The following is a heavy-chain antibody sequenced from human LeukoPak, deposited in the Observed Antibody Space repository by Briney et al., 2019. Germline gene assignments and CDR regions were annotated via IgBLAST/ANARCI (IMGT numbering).Heavy chain of an antibody. Sequence: GGSLRLSCAASGFTFSSYGMSWVRQAPGKGLEWVSSISSSSSYIYYADSVKGRFTISRDNAKNSLYLQMNSLRAEDTAVYYCARDRGYCSGGSCHAYNYFDYWGQGTLVTVSS. CDR1: GFTFSSYG. CDR3: ARDRGYCSGGSCHAYNYFDY. J-gene: IGHJ4*02. V-gene: IGHV3-21*01. CDR2: ISSSSSYI. D-gene: IGHD2-15*01.